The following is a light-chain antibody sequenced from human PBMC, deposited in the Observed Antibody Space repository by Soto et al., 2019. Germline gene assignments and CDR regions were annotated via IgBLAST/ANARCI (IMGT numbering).Light chain of an antibody. CDR3: QQYGSSRNT. CDR2: GAS. CDR1: QSVSSSY. Sequence: EILLTQSPGTLSLSPGERATLSCRASQSVSSSYLAWYQQKPGQAPRLLIYGASSRATGIPDRFSGSGSGTDFTLTISRLEPEDFAVYYCQQYGSSRNTFGGGTRWIS. V-gene: IGKV3-20*01. J-gene: IGKJ4*01.